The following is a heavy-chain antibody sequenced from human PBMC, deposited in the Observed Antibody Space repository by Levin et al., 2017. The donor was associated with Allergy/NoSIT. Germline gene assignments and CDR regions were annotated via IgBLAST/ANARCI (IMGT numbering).Heavy chain of an antibody. CDR2: ISTSGSAT. J-gene: IGHJ4*02. V-gene: IGHV3-23*01. D-gene: IGHD3-16*01. Sequence: PGGSLRLSCVVSGLIFSDYAVTWVRQTPGKGLEWVSSISTSGSATYYADSVRGRFTISRDNSMNTLYLRMNSLRVEDTAVYYCAKVGSVGGRGALVTVSS. CDR3: AKVGSV. CDR1: GLIFSDYA.